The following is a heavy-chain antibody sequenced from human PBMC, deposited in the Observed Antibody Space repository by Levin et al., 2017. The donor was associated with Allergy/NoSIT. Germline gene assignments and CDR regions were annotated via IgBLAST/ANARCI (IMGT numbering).Heavy chain of an antibody. J-gene: IGHJ5*02. CDR3: AKSAPYYYDSSGSENWFDP. CDR1: GFTFSSYA. V-gene: IGHV3-23*01. D-gene: IGHD3-22*01. CDR2: ISGSGGST. Sequence: GGSLRLSCAASGFTFSSYAMSWVRQAPGKGLEWVSAISGSGGSTYYADSVKGRFTISRDNSKNTLYLQMNSLRAEDTAVYYCAKSAPYYYDSSGSENWFDPWGQGTLVTVSS.